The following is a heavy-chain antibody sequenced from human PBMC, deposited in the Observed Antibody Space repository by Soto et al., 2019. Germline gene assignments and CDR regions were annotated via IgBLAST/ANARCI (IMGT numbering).Heavy chain of an antibody. D-gene: IGHD3-3*01. CDR3: ARRVLNWSWFDP. J-gene: IGHJ5*02. V-gene: IGHV4-39*01. CDR1: GGSISSSSYY. CDR2: IYYSGST. Sequence: QLQLQESGPGLVKPSETLSLTCTVAGGSISSSSYYWGWIRQPPGKGLEWIGSIYYSGSTYYNPSLKSRVTISVDTSQTQFSLKLSSVTAADTAVYFCARRVLNWSWFDPWGQGTLVTVSS.